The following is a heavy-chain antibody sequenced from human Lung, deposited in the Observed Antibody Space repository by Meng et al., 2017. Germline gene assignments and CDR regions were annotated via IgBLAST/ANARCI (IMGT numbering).Heavy chain of an antibody. D-gene: IGHD3-22*01. CDR1: GCAFSDYY. V-gene: IGHV4-34*01. Sequence: QLLLLQWCRGMWKPAGTRSRTCVVSGCAFSDYYCSWILHHSLKGLEWIGEINHRGSINYNPSFESRATISVDTSQNNLSLMLSSLTAADSAVDYYARGPMIMSHDFDYWGQGTLVTVSS. CDR3: ARGPMIMSHDFDY. J-gene: IGHJ4*02. CDR2: INHRGSI.